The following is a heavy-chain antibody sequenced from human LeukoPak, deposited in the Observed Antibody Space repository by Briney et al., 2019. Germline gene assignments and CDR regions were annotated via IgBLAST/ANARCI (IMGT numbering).Heavy chain of an antibody. CDR1: GGSFSGYY. CDR2: INHSGST. CDR3: ARGDYDYVWGSYRYGGCDY. V-gene: IGHV4-34*01. Sequence: RPSETLSLTCAVYGGSFSGYYWSWIRQPPGKGLEWVGEINHSGSTNYNPSLKSRVTISIDTSKNQFSLKLSSVTAADTAVYYCARGDYDYVWGSYRYGGCDYWGQGTLVTVSS. D-gene: IGHD3-16*02. J-gene: IGHJ4*02.